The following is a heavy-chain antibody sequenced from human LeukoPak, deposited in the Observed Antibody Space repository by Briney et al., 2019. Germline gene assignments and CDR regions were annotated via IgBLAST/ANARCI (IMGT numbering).Heavy chain of an antibody. V-gene: IGHV4-39*01. CDR2: TYYGGST. Sequence: SETLSLTCTVSGGSISSSSYHWGWIRQPPGKGLEWIGTTYYGGSTYYNPSLKSRVTISIDTSNNQFFLKLNSVTAADTAVYYCARQRGKMRYFDFVALDYWGQGTLVTVSS. CDR1: GGSISSSSYH. D-gene: IGHD3-9*01. CDR3: ARQRGKMRYFDFVALDY. J-gene: IGHJ4*02.